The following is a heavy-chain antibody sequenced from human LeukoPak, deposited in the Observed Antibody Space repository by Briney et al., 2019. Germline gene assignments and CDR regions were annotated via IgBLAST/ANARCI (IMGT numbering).Heavy chain of an antibody. D-gene: IGHD4/OR15-4a*01. J-gene: IGHJ4*02. Sequence: GGSLRLSCAASGFTFRSFGMHLVRQAPGKGLEWVAFIRFDGSNQYYADSVKGRFTISRDNSNNALFLQMNSLRVDDTAVYFCAKGYGESHFDSWGQGTLVTVSS. CDR2: IRFDGSNQ. CDR1: GFTFRSFG. CDR3: AKGYGESHFDS. V-gene: IGHV3-30*02.